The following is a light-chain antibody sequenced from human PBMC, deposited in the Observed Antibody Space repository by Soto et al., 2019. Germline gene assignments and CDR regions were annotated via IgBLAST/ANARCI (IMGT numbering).Light chain of an antibody. V-gene: IGKV3-20*01. CDR3: QQYGSSPRT. J-gene: IGKJ2*01. CDR2: GAS. Sequence: EIVMTQSPGTLSVSPGERATLSCRASQSVSANLAWYQQKPGQAPRLLIYGASTRATGVPARFSGSGFGTDFTLTISRLEPEDFAVYYCQQYGSSPRTFGQGTKLEIK. CDR1: QSVSAN.